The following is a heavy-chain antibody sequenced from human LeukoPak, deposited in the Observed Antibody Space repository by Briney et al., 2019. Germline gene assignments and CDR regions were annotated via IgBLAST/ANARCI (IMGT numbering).Heavy chain of an antibody. V-gene: IGHV4-39*07. D-gene: IGHD6-19*01. CDR2: IYYSGST. J-gene: IGHJ4*02. CDR3: AKGARWAVAGSCLDY. Sequence: TSETLSLTCTVSGGSISSSSYYWGWIRQPPGKGLEWIGSIYYSGSTYCNPSLKSRVTISVDTSKNQFSLKLSSVTAADTAVYYCAKGARWAVAGSCLDYWGQGTLVTVSS. CDR1: GGSISSSSYY.